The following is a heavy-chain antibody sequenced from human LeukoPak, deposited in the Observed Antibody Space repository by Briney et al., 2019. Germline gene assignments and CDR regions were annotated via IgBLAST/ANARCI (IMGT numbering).Heavy chain of an antibody. J-gene: IGHJ4*02. Sequence: ASVKVSCKASGYTFTGYYMYWVRQAPGQGLEWMGWINPNSGGTNYAQKFQGRVTMTRDTSISTAYMELSRLRSDDTAVYYCARAPPDYDFWSGAPWGQGTLVTVSS. D-gene: IGHD3-3*01. CDR2: INPNSGGT. CDR1: GYTFTGYY. V-gene: IGHV1-2*02. CDR3: ARAPPDYDFWSGAP.